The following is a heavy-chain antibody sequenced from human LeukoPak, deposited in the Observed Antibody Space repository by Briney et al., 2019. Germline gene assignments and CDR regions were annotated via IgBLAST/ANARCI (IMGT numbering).Heavy chain of an antibody. D-gene: IGHD2-2*01. CDR1: GYTFTGYY. V-gene: IGHV1-2*02. Sequence: ASVKVSCKASGYTFTGYYMHWVRQAPGQGLEWMGWINPNSGGTNYAQKFQGRVTMTRDTSISTAYMELGRLRSDDTAVYYCARGLFGGVPAAGSDYWLQGTLLTVSS. CDR3: ARGLFGGVPAAGSDY. CDR2: INPNSGGT. J-gene: IGHJ4*02.